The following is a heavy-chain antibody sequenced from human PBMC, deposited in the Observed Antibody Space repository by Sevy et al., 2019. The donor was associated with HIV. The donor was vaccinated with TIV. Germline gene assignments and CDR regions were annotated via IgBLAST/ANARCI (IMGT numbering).Heavy chain of an antibody. CDR1: GGTFSSYG. CDR2: IIPILGTV. CDR3: ARGGRNGWYYFDY. J-gene: IGHJ4*01. D-gene: IGHD6-19*01. V-gene: IGHV1-69*13. Sequence: ASVKVSCKASGGTFSSYGISWVRQAPGQGLEWMGGIIPILGTVNYALKFQGRVTITADESTKTAYMELSSLRSEDTAVYYCARGGRNGWYYFDYWGHETLVTVSS.